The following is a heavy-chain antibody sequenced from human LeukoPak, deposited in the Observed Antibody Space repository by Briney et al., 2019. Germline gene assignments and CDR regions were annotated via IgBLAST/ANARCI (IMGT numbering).Heavy chain of an antibody. V-gene: IGHV3-21*05. CDR1: GFTFSSYS. Sequence: PGGSLRLSCAASGFTFSSYSVNWVRQAPGKGLEWVSYISSSSSSYTNYADSVKGRFTISRDNAKNSLYLQLNSLRAEDTGVYYCARASASYFDYWGQGTLVTVSS. J-gene: IGHJ4*02. CDR3: ARASASYFDY. CDR2: ISSSSSSYT.